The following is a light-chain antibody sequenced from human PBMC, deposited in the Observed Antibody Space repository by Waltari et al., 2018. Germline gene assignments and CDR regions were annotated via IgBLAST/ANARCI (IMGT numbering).Light chain of an antibody. CDR1: QNVLFTSNDKNY. CDR3: QQYYNPPLS. Sequence: DIVMTQSPDSLAVSLGERATINCKSSQNVLFTSNDKNYLAWYQQKAGQPPKLLIYWASTRKSGVPDRFSGSGSGTDCTRTISGLQAEDVAVYYWQQYYNPPLSCGGGTKVEIK. CDR2: WAS. V-gene: IGKV4-1*01. J-gene: IGKJ4*01.